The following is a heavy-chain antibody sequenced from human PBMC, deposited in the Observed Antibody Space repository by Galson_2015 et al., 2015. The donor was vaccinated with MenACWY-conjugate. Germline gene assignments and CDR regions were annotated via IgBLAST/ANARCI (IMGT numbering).Heavy chain of an antibody. J-gene: IGHJ4*02. CDR3: AKVMSTKATYYFDY. CDR1: GFTLSSYA. D-gene: IGHD5-24*01. CDR2: ISAGGGST. V-gene: IGHV3-23*01. Sequence: SLRLSCAASGFTLSSYAMSWVRQAPGKGLEWVSAISAGGGSTNYADSVKGRFTISRDNSKNMLYVQMNSLRAEDTAIYYCAKVMSTKATYYFDYWGQGTLVTVSS.